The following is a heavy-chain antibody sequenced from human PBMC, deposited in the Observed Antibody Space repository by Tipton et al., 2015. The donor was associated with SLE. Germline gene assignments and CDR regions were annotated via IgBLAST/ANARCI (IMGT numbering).Heavy chain of an antibody. V-gene: IGHV4-4*08. J-gene: IGHJ4*02. Sequence: TLSLTCTVSGGSISSYYWSWIRQPPGKGLEWIGYIYTSGSTNHNPSLKSRVTISVDKSKNQFSLKLSSVTAADTAVYYCARVPVAGTGYDYWGQGTLVTVSS. CDR1: GGSISSYY. CDR3: ARVPVAGTGYDY. D-gene: IGHD6-19*01. CDR2: IYTSGST.